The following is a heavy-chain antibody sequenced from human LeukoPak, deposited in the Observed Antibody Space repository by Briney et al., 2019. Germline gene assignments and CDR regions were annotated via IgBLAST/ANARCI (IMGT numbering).Heavy chain of an antibody. CDR1: GGSISSSSYY. CDR3: ARGWFGESYFDY. D-gene: IGHD3-10*01. J-gene: IGHJ4*02. CDR2: IYYSGST. Sequence: SETLSLTCTVSGGSISSSSYYWGWIRQPPGKGLEWIGSIYYSGSTYYNPSLKSRVTISVDTSKNQFSLKLSSVTAADTAVYYCARGWFGESYFDYWGQGTLVTVSS. V-gene: IGHV4-39*07.